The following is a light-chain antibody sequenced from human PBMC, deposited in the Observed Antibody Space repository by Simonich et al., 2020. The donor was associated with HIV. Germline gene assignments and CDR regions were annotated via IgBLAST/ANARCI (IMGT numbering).Light chain of an antibody. V-gene: IGKV1-39*01. J-gene: IGKJ4*01. CDR2: AES. Sequence: DIQMTQSPSSLSASVGDRVTISCRTSQSISSYLKWYQQKPGKAPKLLIYAESSLQSGGPSRVSGSGSGTDFTLTISSLQPEDFAIYYCQQSYRTPLTFGGGTKVEIK. CDR1: QSISSY. CDR3: QQSYRTPLT.